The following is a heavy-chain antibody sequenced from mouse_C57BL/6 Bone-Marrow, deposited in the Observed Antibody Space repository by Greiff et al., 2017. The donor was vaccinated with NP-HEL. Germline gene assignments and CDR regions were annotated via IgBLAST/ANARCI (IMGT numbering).Heavy chain of an antibody. CDR3: ARHELFYYGSSYRGYYFDY. CDR1: GYTFTEYT. D-gene: IGHD1-1*01. J-gene: IGHJ2*01. CDR2: FYPGSGSI. Sequence: QVQLQQSGAELVKPGASVKLSCKASGYTFTEYTIHWVKQRSGQGLEWIGWFYPGSGSIKYNEKFKDKATLTADKSSSTVYMELSRLTSEDSAVYFCARHELFYYGSSYRGYYFDYWGQGTTLTVSS. V-gene: IGHV1-62-2*01.